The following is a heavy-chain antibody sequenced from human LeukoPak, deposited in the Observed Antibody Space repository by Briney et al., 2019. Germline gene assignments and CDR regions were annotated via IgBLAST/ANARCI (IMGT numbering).Heavy chain of an antibody. CDR2: INWNSDNI. V-gene: IGHV3-9*01. J-gene: IGHJ4*02. Sequence: GGSLRLSCAVSGFTFDEYAMHWVRQAPGKGLEWVSGINWNSDNIDYADSVKGRSTISRDNAKNSLFLQMNYLRPEDTALYYCAKESDSSGYYYFDYWGQGTLVTVSS. D-gene: IGHD3-22*01. CDR3: AKESDSSGYYYFDY. CDR1: GFTFDEYA.